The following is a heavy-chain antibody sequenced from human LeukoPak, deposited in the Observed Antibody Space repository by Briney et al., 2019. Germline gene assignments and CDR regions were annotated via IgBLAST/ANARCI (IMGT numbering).Heavy chain of an antibody. CDR3: ATDGAGFDT. V-gene: IGHV3-11*01. CDR1: GFPFNDYY. CDR2: INIGGTNT. Sequence: GGSLRLSCAASGFPFNDYYMSWIRQAPGKGLEWLSYINIGGTNTHYADSVKGRFTISRDNAKKSLYLEMNNLRAEDTAVYYCATDGAGFDTWGQGVLVTVSS. J-gene: IGHJ5*02.